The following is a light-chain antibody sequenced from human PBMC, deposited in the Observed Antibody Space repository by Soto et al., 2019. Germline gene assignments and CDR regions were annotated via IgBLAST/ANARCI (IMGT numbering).Light chain of an antibody. V-gene: IGLV1-47*01. CDR3: ASWDARVSGWV. CDR1: SSNIGSKY. Sequence: QSVLTQPLSASGTPGQRVTISCSGSSSNIGSKYVYWYQQLPGTAPKLLIYRNNERPSGVPDRFSGSKSGTSASLAIGDLRSEDEADYYCASWDARVSGWVFGGGTKLTVL. CDR2: RNN. J-gene: IGLJ3*02.